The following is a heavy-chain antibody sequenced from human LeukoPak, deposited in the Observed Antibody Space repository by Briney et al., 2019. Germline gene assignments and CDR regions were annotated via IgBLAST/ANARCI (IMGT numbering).Heavy chain of an antibody. CDR3: ARGKRIVVVPAAIFGREKNWFDP. CDR2: INHSGST. CDR1: GGSFSGYY. J-gene: IGHJ5*02. Sequence: SETLSLTCAVYGGSFSGYYWSWIRQPPGKGLEWIGEINHSGSTNYNPSLKSRVTISVDTSKNQFSLKLSSVTAADTAVYYCARGKRIVVVPAAIFGREKNWFDPWGQGTLVTVSS. V-gene: IGHV4-34*01. D-gene: IGHD2-2*01.